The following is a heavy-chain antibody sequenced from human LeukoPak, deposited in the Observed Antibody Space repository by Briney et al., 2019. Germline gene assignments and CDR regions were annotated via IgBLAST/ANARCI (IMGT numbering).Heavy chain of an antibody. J-gene: IGHJ5*02. D-gene: IGHD4-23*01. CDR2: IYYSGST. Sequence: SESLSLSCTVSGVSFSSYYWSWIRQPPGKGLEWIGYIYYSGSTNYNPSLKSRVTISVDTSKIPFSLKLSSVTAADTAVYYCARGRNSPWFDPWGQGTLVTVSS. CDR1: GVSFSSYY. CDR3: ARGRNSPWFDP. V-gene: IGHV4-59*01.